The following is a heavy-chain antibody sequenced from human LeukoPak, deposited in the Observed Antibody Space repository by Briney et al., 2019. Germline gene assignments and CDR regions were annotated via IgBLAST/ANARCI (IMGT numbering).Heavy chain of an antibody. D-gene: IGHD5-18*01. CDR2: IYYSGST. J-gene: IGHJ5*02. Sequence: SETLSLTCTVSGGSISSYYWSWIRQPPGKGLEWIGYIYYSGSTYYNPSLKSRVTISVDTSKNQFSLKLSSVTAADTAVYYCARAVDTAMVRWFDPWGQGTLVTVSS. CDR3: ARAVDTAMVRWFDP. CDR1: GGSISSYY. V-gene: IGHV4-59*12.